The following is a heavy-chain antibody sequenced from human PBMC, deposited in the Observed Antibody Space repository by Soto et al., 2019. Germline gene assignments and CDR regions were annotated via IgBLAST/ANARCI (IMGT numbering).Heavy chain of an antibody. CDR3: ARRDYYASGSLTFDY. D-gene: IGHD3-10*01. J-gene: IGHJ4*02. CDR2: IYWDDDN. CDR1: GFSLSTDGVG. V-gene: IGHV2-5*02. Sequence: QITLKESGPALMKPTQTLTLTCNVSGFSLSTDGVGVGWIRQPPGKALEWLALIYWDDDNRYRPSLRSRLTITKDTSKNQVVLTMTNMDPVDTATYYCARRDYYASGSLTFDYWGQGTLVTVSS.